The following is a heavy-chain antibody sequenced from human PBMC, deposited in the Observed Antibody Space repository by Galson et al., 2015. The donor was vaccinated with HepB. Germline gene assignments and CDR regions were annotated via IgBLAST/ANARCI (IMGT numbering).Heavy chain of an antibody. D-gene: IGHD6-13*01. V-gene: IGHV3-7*01. CDR2: INQDGSEK. J-gene: IGHJ4*02. Sequence: SLRLSCAVSGFTFSNYWMSWVRQAPGKGLEWVANINQDGSEKYYVDSVKGRFAISRDNAKNSLYLEMNSLRSEDTAVYYCATGGSWSVYWGQGTLVTVSS. CDR3: ATGGSWSVY. CDR1: GFTFSNYW.